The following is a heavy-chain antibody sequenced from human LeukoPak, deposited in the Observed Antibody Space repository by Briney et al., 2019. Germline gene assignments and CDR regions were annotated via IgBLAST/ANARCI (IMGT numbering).Heavy chain of an antibody. CDR3: ARLRGPSFTSSYYFDY. J-gene: IGHJ4*02. Sequence: GESLKISCKGSGYSFATYSVAWVRRMPGKGLEGMGIIYPDDSDTRYSPSFQDQVTMSADKSSSTAYLQWSGLKASDTAMYYCARLRGPSFTSSYYFDYWGQGTLVTVSS. D-gene: IGHD2-2*01. CDR1: GYSFATYS. V-gene: IGHV5-51*01. CDR2: IYPDDSDT.